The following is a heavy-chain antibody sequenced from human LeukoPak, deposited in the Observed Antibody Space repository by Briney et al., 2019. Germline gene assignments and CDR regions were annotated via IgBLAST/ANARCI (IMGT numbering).Heavy chain of an antibody. V-gene: IGHV3-9*01. CDR3: AKDMGYGSSPAH. D-gene: IGHD6-6*01. J-gene: IGHJ4*02. Sequence: GRSLRLSCAASGVTLDDYAMHWVRQAPGKGLEWVSGISWNSGSIGYADSVKGRFTISRDNAKNSLYLQMNSLRAEDTALYYCAKDMGYGSSPAHWGQGTLVTVSS. CDR2: ISWNSGSI. CDR1: GVTLDDYA.